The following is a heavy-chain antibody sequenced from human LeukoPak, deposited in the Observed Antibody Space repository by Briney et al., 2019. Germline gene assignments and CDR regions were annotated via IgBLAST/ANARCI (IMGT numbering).Heavy chain of an antibody. J-gene: IGHJ4*02. D-gene: IGHD2-2*01. Sequence: GGSLRLSCAASGFTFSSYGMHWVRQAPGKGLEWVAVISYDGSNKYYADPVKGRFTISRDNSKNTLYLQMNSLRAEDTAVYYCAKDKYCSSTSRCTSYFDYWGQGTLVTVSS. CDR3: AKDKYCSSTSRCTSYFDY. CDR1: GFTFSSYG. CDR2: ISYDGSNK. V-gene: IGHV3-30*18.